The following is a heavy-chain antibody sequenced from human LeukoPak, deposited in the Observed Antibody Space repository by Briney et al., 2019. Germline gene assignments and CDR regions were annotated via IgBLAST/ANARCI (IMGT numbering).Heavy chain of an antibody. J-gene: IGHJ5*02. Sequence: GGSLRLSCAVSGLTFSHAWVSWVRQAPGKGLEYVGRIKSKSDGETADYAAPVKGRFTISRDDSRNMLFLQLCSLRTEDTAVYYCTISKRFNPNDEGNWFDPWGQGALVTVSS. D-gene: IGHD1-1*01. CDR3: TISKRFNPNDEGNWFDP. CDR1: GLTFSHAW. V-gene: IGHV3-15*01. CDR2: IKSKSDGETA.